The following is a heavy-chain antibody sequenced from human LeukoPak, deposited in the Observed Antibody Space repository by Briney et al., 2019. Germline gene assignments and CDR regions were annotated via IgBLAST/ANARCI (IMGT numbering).Heavy chain of an antibody. V-gene: IGHV3-30*02. CDR2: IRYDGSNK. Sequence: RGSLRLSCAASGFTFSSYGMHWVRQAPGKGLEWVAFIRYDGSNKYYADSVKGRFTISRDNSKNTLYLQMNSLRAEDTAVYYCAKDRIGGDGYNSVWDYWGQGTLVTVSS. CDR3: AKDRIGGDGYNSVWDY. CDR1: GFTFSSYG. D-gene: IGHD5-24*01. J-gene: IGHJ4*02.